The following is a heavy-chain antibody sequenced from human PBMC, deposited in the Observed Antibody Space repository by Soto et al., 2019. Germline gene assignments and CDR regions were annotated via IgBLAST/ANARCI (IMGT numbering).Heavy chain of an antibody. J-gene: IGHJ5*02. V-gene: IGHV4-31*03. Sequence: QVQLQESGPGLVKPSQTLSLTCTVSGGSIRSGDYYWSWIRQHPGKGLEWIGYIYYSGSTYYNPSLKSRVTISVDTSKNQFSLKLSSVTVADTSVYYCARWWSGSRQGFDPWGQGTLVTVSS. CDR1: GGSIRSGDYY. CDR3: ARWWSGSRQGFDP. D-gene: IGHD3-3*01. CDR2: IYYSGST.